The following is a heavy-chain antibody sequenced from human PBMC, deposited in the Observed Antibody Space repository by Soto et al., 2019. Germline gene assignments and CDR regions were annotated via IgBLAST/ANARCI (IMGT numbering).Heavy chain of an antibody. CDR3: ARHRIEVVWRGFDY. D-gene: IGHD1-1*01. J-gene: IGHJ4*02. CDR1: ADSSTISDSY. V-gene: IGHV4-39*01. Sequence: PSETLSLTCTVSADSSTISDSYWVLLRQPPGKGLQWIGSSSYNGGTFYNPSLKGRVAISVDPSKKHSSLQVTSVSAADTAVYYCARHRIEVVWRGFDYWGQGSPVT. CDR2: SSYNGGT.